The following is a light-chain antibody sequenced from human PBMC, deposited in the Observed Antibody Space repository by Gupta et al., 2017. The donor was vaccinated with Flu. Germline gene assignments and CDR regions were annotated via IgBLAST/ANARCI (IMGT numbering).Light chain of an antibody. V-gene: IGLV1-44*01. CDR2: SNV. CDR1: TSNIGRRT. J-gene: IGLJ1*01. Sequence: QSVLTQPPSVSETPGPRVTLACSGGTSNIGRRTVTWYQQLPGTAPKLLIYSNVQRTSGVPDRFSGSKSGTSASLAISGLQSEDEAEYYCAAWDDSLNGFVFGSGTKVTVL. CDR3: AAWDDSLNGFV.